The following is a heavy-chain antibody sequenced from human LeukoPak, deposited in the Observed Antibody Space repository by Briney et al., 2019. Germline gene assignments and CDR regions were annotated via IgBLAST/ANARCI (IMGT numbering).Heavy chain of an antibody. V-gene: IGHV1-2*02. Sequence: ASVKVSCKASGYTFTGYYMHWVRQAPGQGLEWMGWINPNSGGTNYAQKFQGRATMTRDTSISTAYMELSRLRSDDTAVYYCARDLLPISLSYYYYMDVWGKGTTVTVSS. CDR2: INPNSGGT. CDR1: GYTFTGYY. J-gene: IGHJ6*03. CDR3: ARDLLPISLSYYYYMDV. D-gene: IGHD3-16*01.